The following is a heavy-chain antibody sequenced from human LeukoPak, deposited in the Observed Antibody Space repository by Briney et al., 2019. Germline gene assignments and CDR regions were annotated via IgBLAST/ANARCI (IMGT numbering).Heavy chain of an antibody. CDR2: INPNSGGT. Sequence: ASVKVSCKASGYTFTGYYMHWVRQAPGQGLEWMGLINPNSGGTNYAQKFQGWVTMTRDTSISTAYMELSRLRSDDTAVYYCARDPCSGGSCYANWFDPWGQGTLVTVSS. J-gene: IGHJ5*02. CDR1: GYTFTGYY. D-gene: IGHD2-15*01. CDR3: ARDPCSGGSCYANWFDP. V-gene: IGHV1-2*04.